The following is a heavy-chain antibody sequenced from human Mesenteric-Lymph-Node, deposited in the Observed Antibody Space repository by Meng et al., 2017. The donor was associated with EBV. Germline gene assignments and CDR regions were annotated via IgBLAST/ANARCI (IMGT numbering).Heavy chain of an antibody. D-gene: IGHD3-3*01. V-gene: IGHV4-4*02. CDR3: ATVGGSFDFWI. CDR2: FFHSGTT. Sequence: QVQVQGAGPGLVKPSGTLSLTCPVSGGSISSPNWWSCVRQPPGKGLEWIGEFFHSGTTDYSPSLKSRVTMSIVKSRNQFSLKLNSVTAADTAVYYCATVGGSFDFWIWGQEALVTVSS. CDR1: GGSISSPNW. J-gene: IGHJ4*02.